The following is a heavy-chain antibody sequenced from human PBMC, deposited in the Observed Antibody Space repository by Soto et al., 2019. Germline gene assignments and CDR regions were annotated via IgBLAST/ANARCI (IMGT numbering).Heavy chain of an antibody. CDR1: GFTFSSYG. V-gene: IGHV3-30*03. D-gene: IGHD6-19*01. CDR2: ISYDGSNK. J-gene: IGHJ4*02. CDR3: ASSGYSSGWFPYYFDY. Sequence: GGSLRLSCAASGFTFSSYGMHWVRQAPGKGLEWVAVISYDGSNKYYADSVKGRFTISRDNSKNTLYLQMNSLRAEDTAVYYCASSGYSSGWFPYYFDYWGQGT.